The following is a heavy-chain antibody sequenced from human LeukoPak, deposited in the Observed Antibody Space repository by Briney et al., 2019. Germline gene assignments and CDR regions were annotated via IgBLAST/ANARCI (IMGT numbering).Heavy chain of an antibody. CDR2: INHSGST. D-gene: IGHD3-22*01. Sequence: PSETLSLTCTVSGGSISSSSYYWGWIRQPPGKGLEWIGEINHSGSTNYNPSLKSRVTISVDTSKNQFSLKLSSVTAADTAVYYCARGGSRDYYDSSGLLDYWGQGTLVTVSS. J-gene: IGHJ4*02. CDR3: ARGGSRDYYDSSGLLDY. V-gene: IGHV4-39*07. CDR1: GGSISSSSYY.